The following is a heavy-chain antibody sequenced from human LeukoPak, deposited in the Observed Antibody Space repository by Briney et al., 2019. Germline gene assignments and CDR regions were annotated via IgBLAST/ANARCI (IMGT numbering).Heavy chain of an antibody. CDR2: ISAYNGNT. CDR3: ARDRRDYDFWSGVYYYGMDV. V-gene: IGHV1-18*01. CDR1: GYTFTSYG. Sequence: ASVKVSCKASGYTFTSYGISWVRQAPGQGLEWMGWISAYNGNTNYAQKLQGRGTMTTDTSTSTAYMELRSRRSDDTAVYYCARDRRDYDFWSGVYYYGMDVWGQGTTVTVSS. J-gene: IGHJ6*02. D-gene: IGHD3-3*01.